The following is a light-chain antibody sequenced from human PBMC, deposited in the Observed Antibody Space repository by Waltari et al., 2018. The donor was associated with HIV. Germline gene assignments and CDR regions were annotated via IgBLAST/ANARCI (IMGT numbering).Light chain of an antibody. Sequence: QSALTQPASVSGSPGQSITISCAGPTSDIGIFDSVSWYQQHPGGAPQLMIFGVCSRPSGVSSRFSGSKSGNTASLTISGLQAEDEANYYCCSYTAIHTLIFGGGTKLTVL. CDR2: GVC. V-gene: IGLV2-14*01. CDR3: CSYTAIHTLI. J-gene: IGLJ2*01. CDR1: TSDIGIFDS.